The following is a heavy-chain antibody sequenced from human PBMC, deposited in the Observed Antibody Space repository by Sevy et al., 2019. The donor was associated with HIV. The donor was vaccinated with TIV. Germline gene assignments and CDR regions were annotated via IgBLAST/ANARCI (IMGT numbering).Heavy chain of an antibody. J-gene: IGHJ3*02. CDR1: GFTFSSYS. D-gene: IGHD3-16*02. Sequence: GGSLRLSCAASGFTFSSYSMNWVRQAPGKGLEWVSYISSSSSTIYYADSVKGRFTISRDNAKNSLYLQMNSLRDEDTAVYYCARDHFYDYVWGSYRPDAFDIGGQGTMVTVSS. CDR3: ARDHFYDYVWGSYRPDAFDI. V-gene: IGHV3-48*02. CDR2: ISSSSSTI.